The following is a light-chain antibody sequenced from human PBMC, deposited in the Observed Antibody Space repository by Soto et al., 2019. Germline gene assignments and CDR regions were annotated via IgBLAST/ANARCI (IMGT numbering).Light chain of an antibody. V-gene: IGLV1-47*02. Sequence: QSVLTQPPSASGTPGQRVTISCSGSSSNIGSNYVYWYQQLPGTAPKRLIYTNNQRPSGVPDRFSGSTSGTSASLAISGLRSEDEADFYCAAWDDSLSGVVFGGGTKVTVL. J-gene: IGLJ2*01. CDR2: TNN. CDR1: SSNIGSNY. CDR3: AAWDDSLSGVV.